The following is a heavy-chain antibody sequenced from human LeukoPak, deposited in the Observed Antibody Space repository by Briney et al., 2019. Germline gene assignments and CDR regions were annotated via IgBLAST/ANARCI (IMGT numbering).Heavy chain of an antibody. J-gene: IGHJ4*02. D-gene: IGHD6-13*01. CDR3: ARSNGTAAAGTETPLYY. CDR2: TSAYNGNT. V-gene: IGHV1-18*01. Sequence: ASVKVSCKASGYTFTSYGISWVRQAPGQGLEWMGWTSAYNGNTNYAQKLQGRVTMTTNTATSTAYMELRSLRSDDTAVYYCARSNGTAAAGTETPLYYWGQGTLVTVSS. CDR1: GYTFTSYG.